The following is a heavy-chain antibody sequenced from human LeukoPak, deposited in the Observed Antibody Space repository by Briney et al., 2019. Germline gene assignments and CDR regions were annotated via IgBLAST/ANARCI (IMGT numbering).Heavy chain of an antibody. CDR1: GGSVSSSSYY. D-gene: IGHD2-21*01. J-gene: IGHJ4*02. Sequence: SETLSLTCTVSGGSVSSSSYYWGWIRQPPGKGLEWIGSIYYSGSTYYNPSLKSRVTISVDTSKNQFSLKLSSVTAADTAVYYCARGVVIAPQTFDYWGQGTLVTVSS. CDR2: IYYSGST. V-gene: IGHV4-39*07. CDR3: ARGVVIAPQTFDY.